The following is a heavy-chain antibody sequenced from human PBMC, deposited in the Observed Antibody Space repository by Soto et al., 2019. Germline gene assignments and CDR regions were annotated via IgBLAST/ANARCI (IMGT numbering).Heavy chain of an antibody. J-gene: IGHJ4*02. CDR3: ARLTKVRGLGY. D-gene: IGHD3-10*01. CDR2: ISAYNGNT. V-gene: IGHV1-18*01. CDR1: GYTFTSYG. Sequence: QVQLVQSGAEVKKPGASVKVSCKASGYTFTSYGISWVRQAPGQGLEWMGWISAYNGNTNYAQKRQGRVTMTTYTPTSTAKKELRSLNTDDTAGYYSARLTKVRGLGYWGQGTLVTVSS.